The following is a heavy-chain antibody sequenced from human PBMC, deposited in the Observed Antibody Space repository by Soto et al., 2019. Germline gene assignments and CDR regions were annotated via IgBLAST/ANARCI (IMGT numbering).Heavy chain of an antibody. V-gene: IGHV3-23*01. CDR3: AKWWFYVIDV. J-gene: IGHJ6*02. CDR1: GFTFSSYV. D-gene: IGHD2-15*01. CDR2: ISGGDGRT. Sequence: GGSLRLSCAASGFTFSSYVMTWVRQAPGKGLEWVSAISGGDGRTSYADSVKGRFTTSRDDSKDTVYLEMNNVRVEDTAVYFCAKWWFYVIDVWGQGTTVTVSS.